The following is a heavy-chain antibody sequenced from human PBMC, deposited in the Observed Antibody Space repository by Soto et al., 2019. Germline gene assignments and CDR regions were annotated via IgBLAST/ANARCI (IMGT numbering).Heavy chain of an antibody. J-gene: IGHJ4*02. D-gene: IGHD5-18*01. V-gene: IGHV1-18*01. Sequence: GPLGQSGAEVKKPWASVKVSCKASGFTFTSYGISWGRQAPGQGLEWMGWISAYNGNTNYAQKLQGRVTMTTDTSTSTAYMELRSLRSDDTAVYYCASSLLVGYGLEGESDWGQGTLVTVSS. CDR2: ISAYNGNT. CDR1: GFTFTSYG. CDR3: ASSLLVGYGLEGESD.